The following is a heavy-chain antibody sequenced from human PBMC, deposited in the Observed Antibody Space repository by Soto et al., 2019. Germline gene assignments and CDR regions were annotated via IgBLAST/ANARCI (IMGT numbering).Heavy chain of an antibody. Sequence: SETVSLTCTVSGGSVSSGGYYWNWIRQPPGRGLEWIGYMYYSGSADYNSSPKSRVTISVDRSKNQVFLRVSSVTAADTAVYYCARKGPRLEEGFDYWGQGILVTVSS. V-gene: IGHV4-61*08. D-gene: IGHD3-16*01. J-gene: IGHJ4*02. CDR1: GGSVSSGGYY. CDR3: ARKGPRLEEGFDY. CDR2: MYYSGSA.